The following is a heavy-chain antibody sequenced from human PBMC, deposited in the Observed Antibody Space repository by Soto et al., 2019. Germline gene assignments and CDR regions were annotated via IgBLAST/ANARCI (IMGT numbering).Heavy chain of an antibody. CDR3: ARDNRQQLVGGWLDT. CDR2: ISAYNGNT. D-gene: IGHD6-13*01. J-gene: IGHJ5*02. CDR1: CYAFTIYA. Sequence: APLKLCCTASCYAFTIYAISWVRPSPEQGLEWMGWISAYNGNTNYAQKLQGKVTMTTDTSTSTAYMELRSLRSDDTAVYYCARDNRQQLVGGWLDTRAQPPLV. V-gene: IGHV1-18*01.